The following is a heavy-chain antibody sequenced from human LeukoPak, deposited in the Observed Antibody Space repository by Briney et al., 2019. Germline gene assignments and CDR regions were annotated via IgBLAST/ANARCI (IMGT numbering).Heavy chain of an antibody. D-gene: IGHD3-22*01. J-gene: IGHJ4*02. CDR3: ARGADSSGYYPIFYFDY. CDR2: IYYSGST. V-gene: IGHV4-59*01. CDR1: GGSISSYY. Sequence: SETLSLTCTVSGGSISSYYWNWIRQPPGKGLEWIGYIYYSGSTNYNPSLKSRVTISVDTSMNQFSLKLSSVTAADTAVYYCARGADSSGYYPIFYFDYWGQGTLVTVSS.